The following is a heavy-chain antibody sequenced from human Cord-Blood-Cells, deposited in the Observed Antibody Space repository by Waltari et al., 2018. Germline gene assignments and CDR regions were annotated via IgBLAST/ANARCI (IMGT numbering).Heavy chain of an antibody. CDR3: ARMSYWGSRAFDI. V-gene: IGHV4-39*01. Sequence: LQLQESGPGLVLPSETLSITGSVLDGSLRSSSHYWCWFRQPQGKGLEWIGSIYYTGSTYYNPSLKSRVTISVDTSKNQFSLRLSAVTAADTAVYYCARMSYWGSRAFDIWGQGTMVTVSS. CDR1: DGSLRSSSHY. J-gene: IGHJ3*02. CDR2: IYYTGST. D-gene: IGHD7-27*01.